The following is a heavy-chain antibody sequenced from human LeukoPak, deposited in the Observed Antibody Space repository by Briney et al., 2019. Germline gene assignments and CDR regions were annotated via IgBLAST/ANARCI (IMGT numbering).Heavy chain of an antibody. Sequence: GESLKISCKGSGYSFTSYWIGWVRQMPEKGLEWMGTIYAGDSDTTYSPSLQGQVTISADKSISTAYLQWSSLKASDTAMYYCARQVVMVIGATLESSARAFDVWGQGTMVTVSS. CDR2: IYAGDSDT. J-gene: IGHJ3*01. CDR1: GYSFTSYW. D-gene: IGHD2-15*01. CDR3: ARQVVMVIGATLESSARAFDV. V-gene: IGHV5-51*01.